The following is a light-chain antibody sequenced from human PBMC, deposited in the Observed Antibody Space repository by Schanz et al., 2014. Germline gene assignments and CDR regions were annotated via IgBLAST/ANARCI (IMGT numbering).Light chain of an antibody. J-gene: IGKJ1*01. CDR3: QQSYIPPWT. CDR2: AAS. CDR1: QRITNY. Sequence: DIHLTPSPSSLSASVGARVTITCRASQRITNYLDWYQQRPGKAPKLLISAASTLQSGVPSRFSGSGSGTDFTLTISSLQPEDFATYYCQQSYIPPWTFGQGTRVEV. V-gene: IGKV1-39*01.